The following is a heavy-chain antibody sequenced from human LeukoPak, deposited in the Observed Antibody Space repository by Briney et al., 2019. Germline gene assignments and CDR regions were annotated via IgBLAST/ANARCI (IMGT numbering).Heavy chain of an antibody. CDR1: GGSISSSSYY. J-gene: IGHJ5*02. Sequence: PSETLSLTCTVSGGSISSSSYYWGWIRQPPGKGLEWIGSIYYSGSTYYNPSLKSRVTISVDTSKNQFSLKLSSVTAADTAVYYCARGRREYYGSDSYSKYNYFDPWGQGTLVTVSS. CDR2: IYYSGST. D-gene: IGHD3-10*01. V-gene: IGHV4-39*01. CDR3: ARGRREYYGSDSYSKYNYFDP.